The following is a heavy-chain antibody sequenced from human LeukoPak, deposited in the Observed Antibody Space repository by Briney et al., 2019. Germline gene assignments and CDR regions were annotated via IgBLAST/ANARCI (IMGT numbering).Heavy chain of an antibody. Sequence: GGSLRLSCAASGFTFSNYGMHWVRQAPGKGLEWVALIWYDGSNKYYADSVKGRFTIYRDNSKNTLYLQMNSLRAEDTAVYYCAGSYYNVFDYWGQGTLVTVSS. J-gene: IGHJ4*02. D-gene: IGHD3-10*01. CDR1: GFTFSNYG. V-gene: IGHV3-33*01. CDR2: IWYDGSNK. CDR3: AGSYYNVFDY.